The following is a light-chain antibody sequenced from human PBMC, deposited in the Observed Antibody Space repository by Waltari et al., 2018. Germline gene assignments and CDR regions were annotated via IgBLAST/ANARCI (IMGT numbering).Light chain of an antibody. V-gene: IGKV3-11*01. Sequence: EVVLTQSPPTLSLSPGERATLSCTASQSVSTYLAWYQHKPGQPPRLLIFNASYRATGVPTRFSGSGSGTDFTLTISSLEPEDFAVYYCQQRSSGPPVTFGQGTRVDI. CDR1: QSVSTY. CDR3: QQRSSGPPVT. J-gene: IGKJ5*01. CDR2: NAS.